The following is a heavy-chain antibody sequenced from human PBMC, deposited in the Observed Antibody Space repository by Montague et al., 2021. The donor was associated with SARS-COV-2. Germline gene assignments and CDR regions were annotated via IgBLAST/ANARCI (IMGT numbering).Heavy chain of an antibody. CDR1: GGSFGDDH. Sequence: SETLSLTCGVYGGSFGDDHWSWIRQPPGKGLEWIGDIKQSGSTNYNPSXXSRVTISVDTSKNQFSLKLTSVTAADTAVYFCARGHLSVSMIVVVFTSASYYFDYWGQEAQVTVSS. J-gene: IGHJ4*02. V-gene: IGHV4-34*01. CDR3: ARGHLSVSMIVVVFTSASYYFDY. CDR2: IKQSGST. D-gene: IGHD3-22*01.